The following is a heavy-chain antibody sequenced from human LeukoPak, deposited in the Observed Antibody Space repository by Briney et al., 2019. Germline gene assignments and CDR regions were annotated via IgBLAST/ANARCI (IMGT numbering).Heavy chain of an antibody. D-gene: IGHD2-15*01. CDR1: GYTFTSYD. CDR3: ARDFEFGYCSGGSCYDFDY. CDR2: INPSGGST. J-gene: IGHJ4*02. V-gene: IGHV1-46*01. Sequence: ASVKVSCKASGYTFTSYDINWVRQATGQGLEWMGIINPSGGSTSYAQKFQGRVTMTRDTSTSTVYMELSSLRSEDTAVYYCARDFEFGYCSGGSCYDFDYWGQGTLVTVSS.